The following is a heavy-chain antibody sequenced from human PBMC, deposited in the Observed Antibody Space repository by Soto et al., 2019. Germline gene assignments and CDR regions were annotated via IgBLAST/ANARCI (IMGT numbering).Heavy chain of an antibody. V-gene: IGHV3-33*01. J-gene: IGHJ4*02. D-gene: IGHD6-6*01. CDR3: ARGEYSSSGFIDY. Sequence: GGSLRLSCAASGFTFSSYGMHWVRQAPGKGLEWVAVIWYDGSNKYYADSVKGRFTISRDNSKNTLYLQMNSLRAEDTAVYYCARGEYSSSGFIDYWGQGTLVTVSS. CDR2: IWYDGSNK. CDR1: GFTFSSYG.